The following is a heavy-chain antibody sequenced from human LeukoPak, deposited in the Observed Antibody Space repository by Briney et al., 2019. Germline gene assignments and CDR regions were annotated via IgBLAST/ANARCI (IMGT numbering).Heavy chain of an antibody. V-gene: IGHV1-69*13. Sequence: SVEVSCKASGGTFSSYAISWVRQAPGQGLEWMGGIIPIFGTANYAQKFQGRVTITADESTSTAYMELSSLRSEDTAVYYCARDLTDHYYGRDYYYYMDVWGKGTTVTISS. CDR1: GGTFSSYA. D-gene: IGHD3-10*01. CDR2: IIPIFGTA. J-gene: IGHJ6*03. CDR3: ARDLTDHYYGRDYYYYMDV.